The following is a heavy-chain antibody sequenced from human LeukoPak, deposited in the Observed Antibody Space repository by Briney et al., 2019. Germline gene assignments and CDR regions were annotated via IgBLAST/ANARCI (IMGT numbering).Heavy chain of an antibody. D-gene: IGHD3-3*01. CDR3: ARAPTKRITIFGVAHTGSAYYYYMDV. CDR1: GGTFSSYA. V-gene: IGHV1-8*02. Sequence: ASVKVSCKASGGTFSSYAISWVRQATGQGLEWMGWMNPNSGNTGYAQKFQGRVTMTRNTSISTAYMELSSLRSEDTAVYYCARAPTKRITIFGVAHTGSAYYYYMDVWGKGTTVTVSS. J-gene: IGHJ6*03. CDR2: MNPNSGNT.